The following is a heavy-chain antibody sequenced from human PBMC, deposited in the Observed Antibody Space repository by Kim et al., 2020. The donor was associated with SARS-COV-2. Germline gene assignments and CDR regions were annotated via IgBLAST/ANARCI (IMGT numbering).Heavy chain of an antibody. Sequence: SETQSLTCTVSGGSISSYYWSWIRQPPGKGLEWIGYIYYSGSTNYNPSLKSRVTISVDTSKNQFSLKLSSVTAADTAVYYCARDLWEGGIWFDPWGQGTLVTVSS. CDR2: IYYSGST. CDR3: ARDLWEGGIWFDP. D-gene: IGHD1-26*01. V-gene: IGHV4-59*01. CDR1: GGSISSYY. J-gene: IGHJ5*02.